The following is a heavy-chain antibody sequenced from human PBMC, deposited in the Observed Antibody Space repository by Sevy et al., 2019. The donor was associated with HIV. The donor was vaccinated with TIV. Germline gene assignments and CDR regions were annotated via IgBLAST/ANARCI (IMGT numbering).Heavy chain of an antibody. CDR1: GFTFSSYA. CDR3: ARVEEYSSSEYYFDY. Sequence: GGSLRLSCAASGFTFSSYAMHWVRQAPGKGLEWVAVISYDGSNKYYADSVKGRFTISRDNSKNTLYLQMNSLRAEDTAVYYCARVEEYSSSEYYFDYWGQRTLVTVSS. CDR2: ISYDGSNK. V-gene: IGHV3-30*04. J-gene: IGHJ4*02. D-gene: IGHD6-13*01.